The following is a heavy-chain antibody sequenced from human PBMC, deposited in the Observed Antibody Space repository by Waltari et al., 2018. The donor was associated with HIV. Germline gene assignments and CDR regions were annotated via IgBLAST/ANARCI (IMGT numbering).Heavy chain of an antibody. CDR3: ARRQQLTD. Sequence: EVRLVDSGGGLVQPGGSLRLSCVASGFTFSSSWMTLVRQAPGKGLEWVANIKEDGSEIHYVDSVKGRFTISRDNANNSLYLQMNSLRAEDTAVYYCARRQQLTDWGQGTLVTVSS. V-gene: IGHV3-7*01. CDR2: IKEDGSEI. CDR1: GFTFSSSW. J-gene: IGHJ4*02. D-gene: IGHD6-13*01.